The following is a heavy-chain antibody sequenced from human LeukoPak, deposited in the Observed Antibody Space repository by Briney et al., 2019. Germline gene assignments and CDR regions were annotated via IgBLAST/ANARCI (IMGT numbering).Heavy chain of an antibody. D-gene: IGHD2-2*02. J-gene: IGHJ6*02. Sequence: PGGSLRLSCAASGFTFSDYHMTWIRQAPGKGLEWVASISSSSSYIYYADSVKGRFNISRDNANSSLYLQMNSLRAEDTAVYYCARVVRYCSSTSCYNYYYGMDVWGQGTTVTVSS. CDR1: GFTFSDYH. V-gene: IGHV3-21*01. CDR3: ARVVRYCSSTSCYNYYYGMDV. CDR2: ISSSSSYI.